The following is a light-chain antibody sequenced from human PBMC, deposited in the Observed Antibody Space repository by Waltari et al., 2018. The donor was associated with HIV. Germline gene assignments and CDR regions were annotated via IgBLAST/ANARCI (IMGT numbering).Light chain of an antibody. Sequence: QLVLTQSPSASASLGASVKLTCTLSSGHSNHPPARHPQQPGQGPRYLMKLKSDGGHIKGDGTPDRFSGSGSGAERCLTIASLQSEDEADYYWQTWGTGIQEVFGGGTKLTVL. CDR3: QTWGTGIQEV. CDR2: LKSDGGH. V-gene: IGLV4-69*01. J-gene: IGLJ3*02. CDR1: SGHSNHP.